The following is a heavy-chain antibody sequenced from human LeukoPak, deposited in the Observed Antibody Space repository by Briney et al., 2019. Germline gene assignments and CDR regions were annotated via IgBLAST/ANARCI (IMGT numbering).Heavy chain of an antibody. D-gene: IGHD5-18*01. CDR1: GYTFTGYY. CDR2: INPNSGGT. Sequence: GASVKVSCKASGYTFTGYYMHWVRQAPGQGLEWMGWINPNSGGTNYAQKFQGRVTMTRDTPISTAYMELSRLRSDDTAVYYCARSDTAMGSNDYWGQGTLVTVSS. CDR3: ARSDTAMGSNDY. V-gene: IGHV1-2*02. J-gene: IGHJ4*02.